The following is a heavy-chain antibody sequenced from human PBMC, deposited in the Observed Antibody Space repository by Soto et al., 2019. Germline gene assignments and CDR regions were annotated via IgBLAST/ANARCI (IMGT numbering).Heavy chain of an antibody. Sequence: ASVKVSCKASGYTFTGYYMHWVRQAPGQGLEWMGWINPNSGGTNYAQKFQGWVTMTRDTSISTAYMELSRLRSDDTAVYYCARGAYSSSWGTFDYWGQGTLVTVSS. CDR2: INPNSGGT. D-gene: IGHD6-6*01. J-gene: IGHJ4*02. V-gene: IGHV1-2*04. CDR3: ARGAYSSSWGTFDY. CDR1: GYTFTGYY.